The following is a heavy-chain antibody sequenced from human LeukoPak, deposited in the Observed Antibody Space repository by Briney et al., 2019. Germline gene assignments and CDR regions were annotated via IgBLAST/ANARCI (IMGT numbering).Heavy chain of an antibody. CDR1: GFTFSSYA. D-gene: IGHD3-22*01. CDR3: ARERAPNYYDSSGYGSYNWFDP. V-gene: IGHV3-30*04. CDR2: ISYDGSNK. J-gene: IGHJ5*02. Sequence: GGSLRLSCAASGFTFSSYAMHWVRQAPGKGLEWVAVISYDGSNKYYADSVKGRFTISRDNSKNTLYLQMNSLRAEDTAVYYCARERAPNYYDSSGYGSYNWFDPWGQGTLVTVSS.